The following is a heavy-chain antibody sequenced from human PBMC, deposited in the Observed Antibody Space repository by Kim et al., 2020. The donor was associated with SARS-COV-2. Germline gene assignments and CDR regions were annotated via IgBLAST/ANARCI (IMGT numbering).Heavy chain of an antibody. V-gene: IGHV3-48*03. CDR2: ISSSGSTI. J-gene: IGHJ4*02. D-gene: IGHD5-18*01. Sequence: GGSLRLSCAASGFTFSSYEMNWVRQAPGKGREWVSYISSSGSTIYYADSVKDRFTISRDNAKNSLYLQMNSLRAEDTAVYYCARDGEREQLWFFPALDYWGQGTLVTVSS. CDR1: GFTFSSYE. CDR3: ARDGEREQLWFFPALDY.